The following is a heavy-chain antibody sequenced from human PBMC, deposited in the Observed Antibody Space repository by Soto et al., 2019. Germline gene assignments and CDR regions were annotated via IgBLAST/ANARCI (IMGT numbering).Heavy chain of an antibody. V-gene: IGHV3-23*01. CDR2: ISGSGGST. J-gene: IGHJ6*02. CDR3: AKDVGTNWNYPGYYYYGMDV. Sequence: PGGSLRLSCTASGFTFSSYAMSWVRQAPGKGLEWVSAISGSGGSTYYADSVKGRFTISRDNSKNTLYLQMNSLRAEDTAVYYCAKDVGTNWNYPGYYYYGMDVWGQGTTVTVSS. D-gene: IGHD1-7*01. CDR1: GFTFSSYA.